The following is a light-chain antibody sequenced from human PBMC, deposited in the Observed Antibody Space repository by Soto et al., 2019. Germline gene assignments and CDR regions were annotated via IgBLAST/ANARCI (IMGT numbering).Light chain of an antibody. CDR3: QQVSGYPLN. CDR2: AAS. Sequence: DIQMTQSPSSLSASVGESVTITCRASQSINSHLAWYQQGPGKAPKLLIYAASTLQSGVPSRFSGSASGTEFTLTISSLQPEDFATYYCQQVSGYPLNFGGGTKVDIK. V-gene: IGKV1-9*01. J-gene: IGKJ4*01. CDR1: QSINSH.